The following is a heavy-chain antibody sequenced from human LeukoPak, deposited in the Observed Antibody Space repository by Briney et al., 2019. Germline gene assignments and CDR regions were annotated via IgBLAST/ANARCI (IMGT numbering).Heavy chain of an antibody. J-gene: IGHJ3*02. CDR2: INRDGGQR. Sequence: PGGSLRLSCAASGFTLSGYWMTWVRQGPGKGREWVANINRDGGQRSYVDSVKGRFAISRDNAKNSLYLQMSSLKTEDTAVYYCARDISPDDYFDSHKCYYDAFDIWGQGTLVTVSS. D-gene: IGHD3-22*01. CDR3: ARDISPDDYFDSHKCYYDAFDI. V-gene: IGHV3-7*04. CDR1: GFTLSGYW.